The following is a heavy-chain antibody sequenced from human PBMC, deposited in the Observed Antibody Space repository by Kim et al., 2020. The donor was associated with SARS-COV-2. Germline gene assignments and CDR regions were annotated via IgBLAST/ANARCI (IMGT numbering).Heavy chain of an antibody. J-gene: IGHJ3*02. CDR3: ARAGIGWNAFDI. V-gene: IGHV3-11*01. CDR2: ISSGSGNTM. Sequence: GGSLRLSCAASGFTFSGQFMNWIRQAPGKGLEWISYISSGSGNTMFYADSVRGRFTISRDNAKKSVYLQMNSLRADDTAVYYCARAGIGWNAFDIWGLGT. CDR1: GFTFSGQF.